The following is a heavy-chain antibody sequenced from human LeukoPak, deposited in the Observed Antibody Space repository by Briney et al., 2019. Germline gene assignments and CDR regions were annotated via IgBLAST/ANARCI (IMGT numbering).Heavy chain of an antibody. CDR1: GYTFTGYY. J-gene: IGHJ4*02. CDR2: INSNNVVS. CDR3: ARRFCTGGSCYPDY. Sequence: GASVKVSCKASGYTFTGYYIHWVRLAPGQGLAWMGRINSNNVVSNYAQRFQGRVTMTRDTSISTAYMELSGLTSVDTAVYYCARRFCTGGSCYPDYWGQGTLVTVSS. D-gene: IGHD2-15*01. V-gene: IGHV1-2*02.